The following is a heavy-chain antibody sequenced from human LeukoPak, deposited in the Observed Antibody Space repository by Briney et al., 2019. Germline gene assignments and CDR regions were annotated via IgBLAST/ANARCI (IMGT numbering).Heavy chain of an antibody. Sequence: SGGSLRLSCAVSGFSVSNTYMSWVRQAPGKGLEWVSLIDSGSSTYYADSVKGRFTISRDISKNTLYLQMNGLRAEDTAVYYCASEVTGRNAGWFDPWGQGTLVTVSS. V-gene: IGHV3-53*01. CDR2: IDSGSST. D-gene: IGHD3-10*01. J-gene: IGHJ5*02. CDR3: ASEVTGRNAGWFDP. CDR1: GFSVSNTY.